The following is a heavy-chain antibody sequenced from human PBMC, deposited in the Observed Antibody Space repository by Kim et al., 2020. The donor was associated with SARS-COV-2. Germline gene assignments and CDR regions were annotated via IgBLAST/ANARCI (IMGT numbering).Heavy chain of an antibody. CDR3: ARRLSNTSGWGSHYCDL. D-gene: IGHD3-10*01. CDR2: INHSGRT. CDR1: GGSFSGYY. V-gene: IGHV4-34*01. J-gene: IGHJ2*01. Sequence: SETLSLTCAVYGGSFSGYYWSWIRQPPGKGLEWIGEINHSGRTNYNPSLKSRVTISVGTSKNQFSLKLTSVTAADAAPYFCARRLSNTSGWGSHYCDLWG.